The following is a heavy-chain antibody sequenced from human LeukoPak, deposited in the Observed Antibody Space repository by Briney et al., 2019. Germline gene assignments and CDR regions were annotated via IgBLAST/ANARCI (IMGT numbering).Heavy chain of an antibody. V-gene: IGHV4-59*12. CDR2: VYHSGST. J-gene: IGHJ3*02. CDR1: GGSISSDY. D-gene: IGHD3-22*01. CDR3: ARDQNGGYYDSSGYYDAFDI. Sequence: SETLSLTCTVSGGSISSDYWSWIRQPPGKGLEWIGNVYHSGSTNYNPSLKSRVTMSVDTSKNQFSLKLSSVTAADTAVYYCARDQNGGYYDSSGYYDAFDIWGQGTMVTVSS.